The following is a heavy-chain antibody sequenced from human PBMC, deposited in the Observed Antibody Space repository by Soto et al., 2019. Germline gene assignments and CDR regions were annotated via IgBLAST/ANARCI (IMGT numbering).Heavy chain of an antibody. CDR2: FRSGGDDGTT. CDR1: GFTFSSYG. J-gene: IGHJ4*02. CDR3: AKKVNSGPGSQYFDY. D-gene: IGHD3-10*01. Sequence: GGSLRLSCAASGFTFSSYGMHRVRQAPGKGLEWVSGFRSGGDDGTTYYADSVKGRFTISRDNSKNTLFLQMDSLRAEDTAIYYCAKKVNSGPGSQYFDYWGQGTLVTVSS. V-gene: IGHV3-23*01.